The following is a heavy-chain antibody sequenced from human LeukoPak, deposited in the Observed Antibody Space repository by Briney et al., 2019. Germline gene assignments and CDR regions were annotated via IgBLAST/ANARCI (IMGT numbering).Heavy chain of an antibody. CDR3: AGPQYTFWSGYDH. CDR2: ISSSGGAI. CDR1: GFTFSDYY. Sequence: GGSLRLSCAASGFTFSDYYISWIRQAPGKGLEWVSYISSSGGAIYYADSVKGRFTISRDNAKNSLYLQMNSLRAEDTAVYYCAGPQYTFWSGYDHWGQGTLVTVSS. J-gene: IGHJ5*02. V-gene: IGHV3-11*04. D-gene: IGHD3-3*01.